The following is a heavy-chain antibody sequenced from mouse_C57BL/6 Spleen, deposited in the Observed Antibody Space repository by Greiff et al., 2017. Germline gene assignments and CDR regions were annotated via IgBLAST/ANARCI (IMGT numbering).Heavy chain of an antibody. J-gene: IGHJ2*01. Sequence: EVQVVESGGDLVKPGGSLKLSCAASGFTFSSYGMSWVRQTPDKRLEWVATISSGGSYTYYPDSVKGRFTISRDNAKNTLYLQMSSLKSEDTAMYYCARRRITTAFDYWGQGTTLTVSS. CDR1: GFTFSSYG. CDR3: ARRRITTAFDY. D-gene: IGHD1-2*01. V-gene: IGHV5-6*01. CDR2: ISSGGSYT.